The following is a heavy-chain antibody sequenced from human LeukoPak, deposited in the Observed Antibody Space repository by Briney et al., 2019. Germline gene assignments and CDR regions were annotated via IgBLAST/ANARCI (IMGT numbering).Heavy chain of an antibody. V-gene: IGHV1-18*01. Sequence: GASVKVSCKASGYSFNSYGISWVRQAPGQGPEWIGWISAYNGNTNYAQKLQDRVTMTTDTSTSTAYLELRSLRSDDTAVYYCARDAKRTTMLRGHDYWGQGTLVTVSS. CDR3: ARDAKRTTMLRGHDY. J-gene: IGHJ4*02. CDR2: ISAYNGNT. CDR1: GYSFNSYG. D-gene: IGHD3-10*01.